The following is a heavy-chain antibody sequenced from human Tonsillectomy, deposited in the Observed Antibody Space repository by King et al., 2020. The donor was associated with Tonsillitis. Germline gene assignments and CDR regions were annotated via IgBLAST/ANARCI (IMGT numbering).Heavy chain of an antibody. J-gene: IGHJ4*02. CDR1: GFTFSSYS. D-gene: IGHD4-17*01. CDR2: ILSGSSTR. CDR3: ARERYGDYAFDY. V-gene: IGHV3-48*02. Sequence: VQLVESGGGLVQPGGSLRLSCAASGFTFSSYSMNWVRQAPGKGLEWVSCILSGSSTRYYADTVKGRFTIPRDNAKNSLYLQMNSLRDEDTAVYFCARERYGDYAFDYWGQGTLVTVSS.